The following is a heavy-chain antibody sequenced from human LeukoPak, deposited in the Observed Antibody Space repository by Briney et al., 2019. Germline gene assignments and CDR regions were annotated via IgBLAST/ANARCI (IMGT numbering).Heavy chain of an antibody. V-gene: IGHV1-8*01. D-gene: IGHD1-7*01. CDR1: GYTFTSYD. CDR3: ARSSELRRIDY. Sequence: ASVKVSCKASGYTFTSYDINWVRQATGQGLEWMGWMNPNSGNTGYAQEFKGRGTITRNTSISTAYMELSHLRFEDTAVYFCARSSELRRIDYWGQGTLVTVSS. J-gene: IGHJ4*02. CDR2: MNPNSGNT.